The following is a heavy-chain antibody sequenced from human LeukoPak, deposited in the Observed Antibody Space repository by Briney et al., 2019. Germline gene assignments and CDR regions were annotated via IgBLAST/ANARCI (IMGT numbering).Heavy chain of an antibody. Sequence: PSETLSLTCTVSGGSISSYYWSGIRQPPGKGLEWVGYIYYSGSTHYNPSLKSRVTISADTSKNQFSLKLSSVTAADTAVYYCARYDPGAFDIWGQGTMVTVSS. D-gene: IGHD3-16*01. CDR2: IYYSGST. J-gene: IGHJ3*02. CDR1: GGSISSYY. CDR3: ARYDPGAFDI. V-gene: IGHV4-59*12.